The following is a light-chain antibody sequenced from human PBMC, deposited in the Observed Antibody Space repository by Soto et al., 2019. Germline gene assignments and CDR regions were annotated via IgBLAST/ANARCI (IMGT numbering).Light chain of an antibody. CDR1: QRVLYSSNNKNY. Sequence: DIVMTQSPDSLAVSLGERATINCKSSQRVLYSSNNKNYLAWYQQKPGQPPKLLIYWASTRESGVTDRFSGSGSATDFTLTFSSMQSEDVAASSCQHYSSSPPTCVQGGKVEIK. V-gene: IGKV4-1*01. CDR3: QHYSSSPPT. J-gene: IGKJ1*01. CDR2: WAS.